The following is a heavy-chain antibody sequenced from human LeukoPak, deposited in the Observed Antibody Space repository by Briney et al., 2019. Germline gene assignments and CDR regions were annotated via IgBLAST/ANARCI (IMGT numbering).Heavy chain of an antibody. CDR2: INPNSGGT. J-gene: IGHJ4*02. CDR3: AREYVPGILVLGY. CDR1: GYTFTGYY. D-gene: IGHD2-8*02. V-gene: IGHV1-2*06. Sequence: ASVKVSCKASGYTFTGYYLHWVRLAPGQGLEWMGRINPNSGGTNYAQKFQGRVTMTRDTSISTVYMELSRLRFDDTAVYYCAREYVPGILVLGYWGQETLVTVPS.